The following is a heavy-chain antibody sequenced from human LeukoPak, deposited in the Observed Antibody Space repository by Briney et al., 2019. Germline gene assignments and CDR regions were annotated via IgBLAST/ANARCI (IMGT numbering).Heavy chain of an antibody. Sequence: PSETLSLTCTVSGGSISSYYWNWIRQPPGKGLEWLGHIYYSGNTDYNPSLKSRVTISVDTSKNQFSLNLGSVTAADTAVYYCARTLYSTSSLFDYWGQGTLVTVSS. CDR1: GGSISSYY. D-gene: IGHD6-6*01. J-gene: IGHJ4*02. CDR2: IYYSGNT. V-gene: IGHV4-59*08. CDR3: ARTLYSTSSLFDY.